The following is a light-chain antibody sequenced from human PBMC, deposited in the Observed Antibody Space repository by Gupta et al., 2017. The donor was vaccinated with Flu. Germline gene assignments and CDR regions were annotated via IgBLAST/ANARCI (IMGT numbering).Light chain of an antibody. CDR3: QQDGSSPRS. CDR1: QSVSSSY. V-gene: IGKV3-20*01. J-gene: IGKJ2*04. CDR2: GAS. Sequence: EIVLTQSPGTLSLSPGERATLSCRASQSVSSSYVAWYQQKPGQAPRLLIYGASSRATGIPDRFSGSGSGTDFTLTISRLEPEDFAVYYCQQDGSSPRSFGQGTKLEIK.